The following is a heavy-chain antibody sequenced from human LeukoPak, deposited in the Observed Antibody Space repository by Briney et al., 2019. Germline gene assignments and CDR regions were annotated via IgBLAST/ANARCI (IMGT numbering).Heavy chain of an antibody. Sequence: GGPLRLSCAASGFTFSSYSMNWVRQAPGKGLEWVSSISSSSDYIYYADSVKGRFTISRDNAKNSLFLQMNSLRAEDTAVYYCARGRVVGGTYFDYWGQGTLVTVSS. CDR1: GFTFSSYS. CDR3: ARGRVVGGTYFDY. CDR2: ISSSSDYI. V-gene: IGHV3-21*01. J-gene: IGHJ4*02. D-gene: IGHD1-26*01.